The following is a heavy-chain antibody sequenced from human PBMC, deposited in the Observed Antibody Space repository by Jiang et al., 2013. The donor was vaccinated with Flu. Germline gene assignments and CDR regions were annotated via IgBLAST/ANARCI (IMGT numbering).Heavy chain of an antibody. CDR2: IYYSGST. J-gene: IGHJ4*02. CDR1: GGSISSSSYY. CDR3: ARHPLYGGYVFDY. D-gene: IGHD5-12*01. V-gene: IGHV4-39*07. Sequence: GPGLVKPSETLSLTCTVSGGSISSSSYYWGWIRQPPGKGLEWIGSIYYSGSTYYNPSLKSRVTISVDTSKNQFSLKLSSVTAADTAVYYCARHPLYGGYVFDYWGQGTLVTVSS.